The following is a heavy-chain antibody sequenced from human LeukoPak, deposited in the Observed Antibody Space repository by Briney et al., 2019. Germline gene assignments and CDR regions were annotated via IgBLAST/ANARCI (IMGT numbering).Heavy chain of an antibody. D-gene: IGHD6-13*01. CDR1: GGSISNGGYY. J-gene: IGHJ4*02. CDR2: IYHSGST. Sequence: SETLSLTCTVSGGSISNGGYYWSWIRQPPGKGLEWIGYIYHSGSTYYNPSLKSRVTISVDRSKNQFSLKLSSVTAADTAVYYCARWLAAAAGFDYWGQGTLVTVSS. V-gene: IGHV4-30-2*01. CDR3: ARWLAAAAGFDY.